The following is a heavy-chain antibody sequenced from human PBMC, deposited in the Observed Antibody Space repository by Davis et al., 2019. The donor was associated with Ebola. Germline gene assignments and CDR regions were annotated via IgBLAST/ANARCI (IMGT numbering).Heavy chain of an antibody. CDR1: GGSFSGYY. Sequence: GGSLRLSCAVYGGSFSGYYWSWIRQPPGKGLEWVSYISGGGRTIYYADSVKGRFTMSRDNAKNSLYLQMNSLRAEDTAVYYCARGRGYGDYYYYYGMDVWGQGTTVTVSS. CDR3: ARGRGYGDYYYYYGMDV. V-gene: IGHV3-11*01. J-gene: IGHJ6*02. CDR2: ISGGGRTI. D-gene: IGHD4-17*01.